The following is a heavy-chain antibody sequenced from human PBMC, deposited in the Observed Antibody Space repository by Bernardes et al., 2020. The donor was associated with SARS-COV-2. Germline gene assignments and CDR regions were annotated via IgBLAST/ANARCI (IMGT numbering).Heavy chain of an antibody. V-gene: IGHV1-2*02. J-gene: IGHJ4*02. CDR1: GYSFTGHY. D-gene: IGHD2-8*01. CDR3: ARDGFCTYGVCYGPFDY. Sequence: ASVKVSCKASGYSFTGHYIHWFRQAPGQGLEWMGWINANSGSTKYAGKFQGRLTMTRDTSISTAYMELKSLRSDDTAMYYCARDGFCTYGVCYGPFDYWGQGTLVTVSS. CDR2: INANSGST.